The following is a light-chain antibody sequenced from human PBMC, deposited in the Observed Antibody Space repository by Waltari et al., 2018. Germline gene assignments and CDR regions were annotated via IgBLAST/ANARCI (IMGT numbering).Light chain of an antibody. J-gene: IGLJ3*02. CDR3: CSYAGSSTPWV. V-gene: IGLV2-23*01. CDR2: EGS. CDR1: SSDVGRYHL. Sequence: QSALTQPAPVSGSPGQSITISCTGTSSDVGRYHLVSWYQQPPGKAPKLMIYEGSKRPSGVSNRFSGSQSGNTASLTISGLQAEDEADYYCCSYAGSSTPWVFGGGTKLTVL.